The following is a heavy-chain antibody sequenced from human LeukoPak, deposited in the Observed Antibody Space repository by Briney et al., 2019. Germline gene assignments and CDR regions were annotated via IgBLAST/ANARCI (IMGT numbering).Heavy chain of an antibody. CDR3: ARHGGGGESYPRVFDY. CDR2: TYYSGST. J-gene: IGHJ4*02. CDR1: GVSVTSGAYY. Sequence: SQTLSLTCTVSGVSVTSGAYYWSWIRQHPGEGLEWIGYTYYSGSTNYNPSLNSRVTISVDTSKNQFSLKLSSMTAADTAVYYCARHGGGGESYPRVFDYWGRGNLVTVSS. D-gene: IGHD1-26*01. V-gene: IGHV4-30-4*08.